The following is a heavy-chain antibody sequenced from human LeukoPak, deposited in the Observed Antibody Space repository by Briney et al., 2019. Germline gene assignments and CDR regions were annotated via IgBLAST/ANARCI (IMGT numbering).Heavy chain of an antibody. V-gene: IGHV1-69*05. CDR1: GYTFTSYG. J-gene: IGHJ6*03. CDR2: IIPIFGTA. CDR3: ARAPTQYQLQKRDDYYYYMDV. Sequence: GASVKVSCKASGYTFTSYGISWVRQAPGQGLEWMGGIIPIFGTANYAQKFQGRVTITTDESTSTAYMELSSLRSEDTAVYYCARAPTQYQLQKRDDYYYYMDVWGKGTTVTVSS. D-gene: IGHD2-2*01.